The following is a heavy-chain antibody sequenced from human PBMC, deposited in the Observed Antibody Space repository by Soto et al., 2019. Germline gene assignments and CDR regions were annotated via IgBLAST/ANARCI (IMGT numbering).Heavy chain of an antibody. CDR2: INHSGST. D-gene: IGHD3-9*01. CDR1: GGSFSGYY. CDR3: ARALGSGFIWGYDRPYYYYMDV. Sequence: SETLSLTCAVYGGSFSGYYWSWIRQPPGKGLEWIGEINHSGSTNYNPSLKSRVTISVDTSKNQFSLKLSSVTAADTAVYYCARALGSGFIWGYDRPYYYYMDVWGKGTTVTVSS. J-gene: IGHJ6*03. V-gene: IGHV4-34*01.